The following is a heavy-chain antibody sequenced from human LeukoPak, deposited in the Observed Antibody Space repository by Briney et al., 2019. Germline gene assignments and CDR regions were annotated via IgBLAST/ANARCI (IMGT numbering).Heavy chain of an antibody. CDR1: GFTVSSDY. Sequence: RGSLRLSCVASGFTVSSDYMSWVRQAPGKGLEWVSVVYSDGNTYYADSVRGRLTISRDNSKNTVSLQMNRLRVEDTAVYYCARALWDYWGQGTPVTVSS. CDR3: ARALWDY. J-gene: IGHJ4*02. V-gene: IGHV3-66*01. CDR2: VYSDGNT. D-gene: IGHD3-16*01.